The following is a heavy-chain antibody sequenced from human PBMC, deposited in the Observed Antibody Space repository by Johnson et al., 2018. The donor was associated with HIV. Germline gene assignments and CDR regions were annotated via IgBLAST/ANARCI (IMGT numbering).Heavy chain of an antibody. CDR1: GLTFSSYG. Sequence: QMQLVESGGGVVQPGRSLRLSCAASGLTFSSYGMHWVRQAPGKGLERVAFIRYDGSNKYYADSVKGRFTIPIDNSKNTLYLQMNSLRAEDTAVYYCAKDTIAAAAFGAFDIWGQGTMVTVSS. CDR2: IRYDGSNK. CDR3: AKDTIAAAAFGAFDI. J-gene: IGHJ3*02. V-gene: IGHV3-30*02. D-gene: IGHD6-13*01.